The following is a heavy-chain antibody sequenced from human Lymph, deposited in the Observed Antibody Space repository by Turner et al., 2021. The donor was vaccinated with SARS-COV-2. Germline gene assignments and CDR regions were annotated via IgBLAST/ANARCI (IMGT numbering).Heavy chain of an antibody. CDR1: GFTFDAYT. CDR2: ISWDGGST. CDR3: AKDQGSGSPYWYFDL. Sequence: EVQLVGPGGVVVQPGGSLRLSCAASGFTFDAYTMHWVRQAPGKGLEWVSLISWDGGSTYYADSVKGRFTISRDNSKNSLYLQMNSLRTEDTALYYCAKDQGSGSPYWYFDLWGRGTLVTVSS. D-gene: IGHD1-26*01. J-gene: IGHJ2*01. V-gene: IGHV3-43*01.